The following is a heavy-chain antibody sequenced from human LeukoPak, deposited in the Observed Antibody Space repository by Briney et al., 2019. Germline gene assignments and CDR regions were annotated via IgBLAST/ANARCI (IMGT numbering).Heavy chain of an antibody. CDR2: IYYSVST. CDR3: ARDLDYYDSSGYFFDI. V-gene: IGHV4-59*12. J-gene: IGHJ3*02. CDR1: GGSIISYY. Sequence: PSETLSLTCTVSGGSIISYYWSWIRQPPGKGLEWIGYIYYSVSTNNNPSLKSRVTISVDTSKNQLSLRLSSVTAADTAVYYCARDLDYYDSSGYFFDIWGQGTMVTVSS. D-gene: IGHD3-22*01.